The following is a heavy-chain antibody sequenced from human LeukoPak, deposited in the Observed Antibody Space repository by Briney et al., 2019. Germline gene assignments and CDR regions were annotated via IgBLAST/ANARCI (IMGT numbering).Heavy chain of an antibody. CDR2: ISSSSSYI. CDR3: ARVGLRLDMDV. D-gene: IGHD3-3*01. V-gene: IGHV3-21*01. CDR1: GFTFSSYS. J-gene: IGHJ6*03. Sequence: GGSLRLSCAASGFTFSSYSMNWVRQAPGKGLEWVSSISSSSSYIYCADSVKGRFTISRDNAKNSLYLQMNSLRAEDTAVYYCARVGLRLDMDVWGKGTTVTVSS.